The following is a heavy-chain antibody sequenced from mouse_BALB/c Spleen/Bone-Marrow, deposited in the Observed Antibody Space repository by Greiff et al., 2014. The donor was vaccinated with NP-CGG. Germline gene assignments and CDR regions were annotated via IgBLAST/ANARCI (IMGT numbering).Heavy chain of an antibody. CDR3: AREATTGYYFDY. J-gene: IGHJ2*01. V-gene: IGHV1-18*01. Sequence: EVKLQESGPELVKPGASMKISCKASGYSFTGYTMNWVKQSHGKNLEWIGLINPYNGGTNYNQKFKDKATLTVDKSSSTAYMELLSLTSEDSAVYYCAREATTGYYFDYWGQGTTLTVSS. CDR2: INPYNGGT. CDR1: GYSFTGYT. D-gene: IGHD1-1*01.